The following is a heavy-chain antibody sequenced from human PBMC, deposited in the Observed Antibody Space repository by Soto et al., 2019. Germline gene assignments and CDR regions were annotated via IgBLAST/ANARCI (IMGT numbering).Heavy chain of an antibody. J-gene: IGHJ3*02. D-gene: IGHD4-17*01. Sequence: SETLSLTCTVSGGSISSYYWSWIRQPPGKGLEWIGYIYYSGSTNYNPSLKSRVTISVDTSKNQFSLKLSSVAAADTAVYYCAREAYGDYNAFDIWGQGTMVTVSS. CDR3: AREAYGDYNAFDI. V-gene: IGHV4-59*01. CDR2: IYYSGST. CDR1: GGSISSYY.